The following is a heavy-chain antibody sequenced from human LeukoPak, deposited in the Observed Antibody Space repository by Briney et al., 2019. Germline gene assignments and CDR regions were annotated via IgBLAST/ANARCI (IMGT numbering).Heavy chain of an antibody. D-gene: IGHD5-12*01. V-gene: IGHV4-38-2*02. CDR1: GFSITSGFN. CDR2: IHHSGST. Sequence: SSETQSLTCSVSGFSITSGFNWAWIRQPPGEGLEWIGSIHHSGSTYYNPSLKSRVTISVDTSKSQFSLNLSSVTAADTAVYYCARVGDIVAGYDAFDIWGQGTMVTVSS. J-gene: IGHJ3*02. CDR3: ARVGDIVAGYDAFDI.